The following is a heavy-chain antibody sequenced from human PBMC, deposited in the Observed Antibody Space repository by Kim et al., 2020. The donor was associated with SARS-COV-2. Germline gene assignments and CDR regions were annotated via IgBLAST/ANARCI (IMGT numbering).Heavy chain of an antibody. J-gene: IGHJ4*02. CDR1: GGSFSGYY. CDR2: INHSGST. CDR3: ARGSRGGAAAGT. Sequence: SETLSLTCAVYGGSFSGYYWSWIRQPPGKGLEWTGEINHSGSTNYNPSLKSRVTISVDTSKNQFSLKLSSVTAADTAGYSCARGSRGGAAAGTWGQGTLV. D-gene: IGHD6-13*01. V-gene: IGHV4-34*01.